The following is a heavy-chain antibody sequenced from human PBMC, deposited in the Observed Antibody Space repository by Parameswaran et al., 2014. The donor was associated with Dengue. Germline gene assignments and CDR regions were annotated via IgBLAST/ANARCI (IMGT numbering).Heavy chain of an antibody. CDR3: ARASGSVADHDY. J-gene: IGHJ4*02. Sequence: SWVRQAPGQGLEWMGGIIPIFGTANYAQKFQGRVTITADESTSTAYMEPSSLRSEDTAVYYCARASGSVADHDYWGQGTLVTVSS. V-gene: IGHV1-69*01. CDR2: IIPIFGTA. D-gene: IGHD6-19*01.